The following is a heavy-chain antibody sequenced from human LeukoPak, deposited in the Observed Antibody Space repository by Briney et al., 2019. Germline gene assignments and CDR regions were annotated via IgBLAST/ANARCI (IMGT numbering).Heavy chain of an antibody. D-gene: IGHD3-16*02. V-gene: IGHV4-34*01. J-gene: IGHJ4*02. CDR1: GGSFSGYY. Sequence: NPSETLSLTCAVYGGSFSGYYWSWIRQPPGKGLEWIGEINHSGSTNYNPSLKSRVTISVDTSKNQFSLKLSSVTAADTAVYYCARGGFGGVIVDPFDYWGQGTLVTVSS. CDR2: INHSGST. CDR3: ARGGFGGVIVDPFDY.